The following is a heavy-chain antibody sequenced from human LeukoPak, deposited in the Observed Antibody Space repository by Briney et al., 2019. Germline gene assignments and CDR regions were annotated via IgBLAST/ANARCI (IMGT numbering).Heavy chain of an antibody. D-gene: IGHD3-16*01. J-gene: IGHJ6*03. V-gene: IGHV5-51*01. CDR1: GYSFTTYW. Sequence: GESLKISCKASGYSFTTYWIGWVRQAPGKGLEWMGIIYPGDSDTRYSPSFQGQVTISADKSISTAYLQWSSLKASDTAMYYCARVASSGYGYYYYMDVWGKGTTVTVSS. CDR2: IYPGDSDT. CDR3: ARVASSGYGYYYYMDV.